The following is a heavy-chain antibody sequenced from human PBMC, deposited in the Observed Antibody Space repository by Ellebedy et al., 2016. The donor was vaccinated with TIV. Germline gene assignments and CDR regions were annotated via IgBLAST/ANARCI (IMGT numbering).Heavy chain of an antibody. CDR1: GFTFSSFA. Sequence: GGSLRLSCAASGFTFSSFAMHWVRQAPGKGLEWLSVISGAGDNTYDADSVKGRFTITRDNSKNTLYLQRDRLRAEDTAVYYCAKGTSSGFNYDRVGFEYWGQGTLVTVSS. CDR2: ISGAGDNT. J-gene: IGHJ4*02. V-gene: IGHV3-23*01. D-gene: IGHD3-22*01. CDR3: AKGTSSGFNYDRVGFEY.